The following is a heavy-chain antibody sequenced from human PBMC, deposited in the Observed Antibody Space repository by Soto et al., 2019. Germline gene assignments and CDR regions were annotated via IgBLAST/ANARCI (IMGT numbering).Heavy chain of an antibody. CDR2: INDSGSS. V-gene: IGHV4-59*12. J-gene: IGHJ4*02. CDR1: GGSISVSA. D-gene: IGHD3-16*01. Sequence: SETLSLTCTIAGGSISVSAWSWVRQPPGKWLGWIGFINDSGSSNFKYSIRSRLNMSFGPSRNQSSLNLRSVTAADTATYFCARIPLTARGGGPWIHLYYDSWGRGA. CDR3: ARIPLTARGGGPWIHLYYDS.